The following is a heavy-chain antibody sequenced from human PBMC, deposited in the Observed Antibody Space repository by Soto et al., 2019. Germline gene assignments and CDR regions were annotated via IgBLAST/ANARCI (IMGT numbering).Heavy chain of an antibody. D-gene: IGHD3-22*01. CDR1: GYTFTSYG. V-gene: IGHV1-18*01. Sequence: ASVTVSCKASGYTFTSYGIIWVRQAPGQGLEWMGWISAYNGNTNYAQKLQGRVTMTTDTSTSTAYMELRSLRSDDTAVYCCASLYDSSGYYYFDYWGQGTLVTVSS. CDR3: ASLYDSSGYYYFDY. J-gene: IGHJ4*02. CDR2: ISAYNGNT.